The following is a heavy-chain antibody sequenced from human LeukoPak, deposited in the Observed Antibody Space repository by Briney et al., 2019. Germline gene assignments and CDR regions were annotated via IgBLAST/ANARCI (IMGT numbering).Heavy chain of an antibody. V-gene: IGHV3-74*01. CDR1: GFTVSDHY. Sequence: GGSLRLSCAASGFTVSDHYMDWVRQAPGKGLVWVSHINPDGSTTNYADSVKGRFTFSRDNAKNTLYLQMNSLRAEDTAVYYCARAQDYGVDYWGQGTLVTVSS. J-gene: IGHJ4*02. D-gene: IGHD4-17*01. CDR2: INPDGSTT. CDR3: ARAQDYGVDY.